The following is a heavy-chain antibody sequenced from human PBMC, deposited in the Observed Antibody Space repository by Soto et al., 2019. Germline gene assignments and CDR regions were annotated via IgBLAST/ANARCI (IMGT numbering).Heavy chain of an antibody. CDR3: ARQEEYYGSGSYFDY. D-gene: IGHD3-10*01. Sequence: PSETLSLTCTVSGGSISSSNYYWGWIRQPPGKGLEWIGSFYYSGSTYYNPSLKSRVTISVDTSKNQFSLKQSSVTVADTAVYYCARQEEYYGSGSYFDYWGQGTLVTVSS. CDR1: GGSISSSNYY. V-gene: IGHV4-39*01. J-gene: IGHJ4*02. CDR2: FYYSGST.